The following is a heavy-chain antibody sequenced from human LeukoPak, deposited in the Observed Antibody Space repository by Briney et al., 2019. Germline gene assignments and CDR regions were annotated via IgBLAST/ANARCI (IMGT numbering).Heavy chain of an antibody. J-gene: IGHJ6*02. CDR3: ARDKAYCGGDCYSMYYYYGMDV. Sequence: SVKVSCKASGGTFISYAISWVRQAPGQGLEWMGGIIPIFGTANYAQKFQGRVTITADESTSTAYMELSSLRSEDTAVYYCARDKAYCGGDCYSMYYYYGMDVWGQGTTVTVSS. CDR1: GGTFISYA. D-gene: IGHD2-21*02. CDR2: IIPIFGTA. V-gene: IGHV1-69*13.